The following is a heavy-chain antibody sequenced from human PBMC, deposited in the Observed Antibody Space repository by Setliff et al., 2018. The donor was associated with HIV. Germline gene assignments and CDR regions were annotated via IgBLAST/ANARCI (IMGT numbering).Heavy chain of an antibody. CDR1: GYTFTTYG. CDR2: ISPNFGHT. Sequence: ASVKVSCKASGYTFTTYGISWVRQAPGHGLEWMGWISPNFGHTKYAQKFLDRVTMTIDTATSRAYMELRSLRSDDTAVYFCARLGSGWSDSYYYAMDIWGRGPRSPSPQ. V-gene: IGHV1-18*04. J-gene: IGHJ6*01. D-gene: IGHD6-19*01. CDR3: ARLGSGWSDSYYYAMDI.